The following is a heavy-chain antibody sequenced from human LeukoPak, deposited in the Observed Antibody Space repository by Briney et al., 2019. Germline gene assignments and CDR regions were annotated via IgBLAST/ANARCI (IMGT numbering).Heavy chain of an antibody. J-gene: IGHJ4*02. D-gene: IGHD2-2*01. CDR2: IKPDGGEK. CDR3: AREDCDATSCYWGIIY. CDR1: GFTVSSND. V-gene: IGHV3-7*01. Sequence: GGSLRLSCAASGFTVSSNDMSWVRQAPGKGLEWVANIKPDGGEKYYVDSVKGRFTISRDNAKNSVYLQMNSLRAEDTAVYYCAREDCDATSCYWGIIYWGQGTLVTVSS.